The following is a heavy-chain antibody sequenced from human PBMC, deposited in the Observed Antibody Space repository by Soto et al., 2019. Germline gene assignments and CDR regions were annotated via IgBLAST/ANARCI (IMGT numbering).Heavy chain of an antibody. D-gene: IGHD4-17*01. CDR3: ARLQSTVVTAIDV. J-gene: IGHJ3*01. CDR1: GGFINNYY. V-gene: IGHV4-59*03. Sequence: SETLSLTCTVSGGFINNYYWNWIRQPPGKGLEWIGYVSYSGRTNYNPSLKSRVNMLVDKSKNQFSLNLTSVTAADTAVYYCARLQSTVVTAIDVWGQGTMVTVSS. CDR2: VSYSGRT.